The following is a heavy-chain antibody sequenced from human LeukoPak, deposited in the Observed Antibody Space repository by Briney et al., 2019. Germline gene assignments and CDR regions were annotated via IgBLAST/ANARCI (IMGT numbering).Heavy chain of an antibody. Sequence: PSETLSLTCTVSGGSISSSSYYWGWIRQPPGKGLEWIGSIYYSGSTYYNPSLKSRVTISVDTSKNQFSLKLSSVTAADTAVYYCAREGLRGGYRHYYGSSDYWGQGTLVTVSS. CDR1: GGSISSSSYY. CDR2: IYYSGST. J-gene: IGHJ4*02. CDR3: AREGLRGGYRHYYGSSDY. V-gene: IGHV4-39*07. D-gene: IGHD3-10*01.